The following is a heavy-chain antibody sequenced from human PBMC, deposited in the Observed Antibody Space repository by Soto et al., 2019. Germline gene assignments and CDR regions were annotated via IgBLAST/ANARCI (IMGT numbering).Heavy chain of an antibody. V-gene: IGHV4-34*01. J-gene: IGHJ5*01. CDR2: INHSGRV. Sequence: QVQLQQWGAGLLKPSETLSLTCVVYGGSFSGHSWTWIRQSPGKGLEWIGDINHSGRVNYSPSLKSRVTISLDTSKNQFSLTLSAVTAADTAMYCCSTRAYDTNGYYRFDPWGQGTLVTVTS. CDR1: GGSFSGHS. D-gene: IGHD3-22*01. CDR3: STRAYDTNGYYRFDP.